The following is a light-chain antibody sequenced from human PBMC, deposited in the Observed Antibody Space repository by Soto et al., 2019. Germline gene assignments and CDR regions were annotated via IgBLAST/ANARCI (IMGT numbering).Light chain of an antibody. CDR1: QSVSSH. V-gene: IGKV3-11*01. CDR2: DAS. CDR3: EQGHNWPFT. Sequence: EIVLTQSPATLSLSPGERATLSCRASQSVSSHLAWYQQKSGQAPRLLIYDASNRAAGIPARFSGSGSGTDFTLTINSLEPEDFAFYYCEQGHNWPFTFVPGTKVDIK. J-gene: IGKJ3*01.